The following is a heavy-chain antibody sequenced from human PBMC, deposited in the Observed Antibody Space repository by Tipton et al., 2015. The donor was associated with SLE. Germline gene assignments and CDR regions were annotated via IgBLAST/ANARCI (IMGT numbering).Heavy chain of an antibody. CDR2: ISSTGDT. D-gene: IGHD5-24*01. V-gene: IGHV4-4*07. J-gene: IGHJ3*02. Sequence: TLSLTCTVSGGSISFDYWSWIRPPAGQGPEWIGRISSTGDTNYNPSLKSRVTISVDTSKNEFSLRMTSVTAGDTAVYYCARGYNHHDAFDIWGQGTMVTVSS. CDR3: ARGYNHHDAFDI. CDR1: GGSISFDY.